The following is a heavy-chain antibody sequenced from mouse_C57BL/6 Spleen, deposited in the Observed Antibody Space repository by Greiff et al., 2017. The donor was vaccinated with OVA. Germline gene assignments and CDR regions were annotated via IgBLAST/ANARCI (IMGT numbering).Heavy chain of an antibody. V-gene: IGHV1-52*01. CDR2: IDPSDSET. J-gene: IGHJ2*01. D-gene: IGHD4-1*01. CDR3: ARLGRDGDY. Sequence: QVQLQQPGAELVRPGSSVKLSCKASGYTFTSYWMHWVKQRPIQGLEWIGNIDPSDSETHYNQKFKNKATLTVDKSSSTAYMQLSSLTSEDSAVYYCARLGRDGDYWGQGTTLTVSS. CDR1: GYTFTSYW.